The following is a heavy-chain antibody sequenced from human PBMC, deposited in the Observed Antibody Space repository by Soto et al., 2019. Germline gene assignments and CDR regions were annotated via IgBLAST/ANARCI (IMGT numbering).Heavy chain of an antibody. D-gene: IGHD3-22*01. J-gene: IGHJ4*02. Sequence: QITLKESGPTLVKPTQTLTLTCTFSGFSLTTSGVGVGWIRQPPGKALEWLALIFWDDDKRYSPSLKSRLTITNDTSKNQVVLTMTNMDPVDTATYYCASSSGYRIFDCWGQGTLVTVSS. CDR1: GFSLTTSGVG. CDR3: ASSSGYRIFDC. V-gene: IGHV2-5*02. CDR2: IFWDDDK.